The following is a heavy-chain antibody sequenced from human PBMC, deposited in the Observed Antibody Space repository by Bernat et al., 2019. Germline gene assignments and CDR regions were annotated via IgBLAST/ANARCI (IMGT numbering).Heavy chain of an antibody. Sequence: EVQLVQSGAEVKKPGESLKISCKGSGYSFTSYWIGRVRQMPGEGLEWMEINDPGESYPSYSPSFHGQVTDSADNSISPAYLKWSSLKASDTAMYDCARLGGVPPRDYFDYWGQGTLVTVSS. J-gene: IGHJ4*02. V-gene: IGHV5-51*01. CDR2: NDPGESYP. D-gene: IGHD3-3*01. CDR1: GYSFTSYW. CDR3: ARLGGVPPRDYFDY.